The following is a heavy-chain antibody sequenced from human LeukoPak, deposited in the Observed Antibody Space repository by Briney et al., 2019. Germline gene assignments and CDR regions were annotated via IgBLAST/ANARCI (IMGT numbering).Heavy chain of an antibody. CDR1: GGSISSYY. Sequence: SETLSLTCTVSGGSISSYYWSWIRQPPGEGLEWIGYIYYSGSTNYNPSLKSRVTISVDTSKNQFSLKLSSVTAADTAVYYCARDTGGYSYGIDYWGQGTLVTVSS. D-gene: IGHD5-18*01. CDR2: IYYSGST. V-gene: IGHV4-59*01. CDR3: ARDTGGYSYGIDY. J-gene: IGHJ4*02.